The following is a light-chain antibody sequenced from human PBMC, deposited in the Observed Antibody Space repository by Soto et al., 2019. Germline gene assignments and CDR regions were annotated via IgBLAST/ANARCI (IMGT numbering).Light chain of an antibody. V-gene: IGLV1-51*01. CDR2: NNN. CDR1: NSNVGSNY. CDR3: LVWDSSLSAEV. Sequence: SGLTQPPSLSAAPGQKVTISCSGSNSNVGSNYVSWYQHLPGTAPKLLIYNNNQRPSGIRDRFSGSRSGTSATLDITGPQTGDGAVYYCLVWDSSLSAEVFGGGTKVTVL. J-gene: IGLJ1*01.